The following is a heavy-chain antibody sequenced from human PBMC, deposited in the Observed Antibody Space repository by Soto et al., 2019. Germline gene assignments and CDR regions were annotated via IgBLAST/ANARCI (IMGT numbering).Heavy chain of an antibody. CDR1: GGSISRRGGY. CDR3: ARHGGVVPAAIDYYYGMDV. J-gene: IGHJ6*02. CDR2: IYYSGST. Sequence: SEALSLTGAVWGGSISRRGGYWGWVRQAPAKGLAWIGSIYYSGSTYYNPSLKSRVTISVATSKTQFSLKLSPVTAADTAVYYCARHGGVVPAAIDYYYGMDVWGQGTTVT. D-gene: IGHD2-2*02. V-gene: IGHV4-39*01.